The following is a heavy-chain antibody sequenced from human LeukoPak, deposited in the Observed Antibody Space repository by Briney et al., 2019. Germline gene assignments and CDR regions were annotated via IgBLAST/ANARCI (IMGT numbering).Heavy chain of an antibody. CDR2: IIPIFGTA. Sequence: SVKVSCKASGGTFSSYAISWVRQAPGQGLEWMGGIIPIFGTANYAQKFQGRVTITADESTSTAYTELSSLRSEDTAVYYCARGGHYYYDSSGYSSFDYWGQGTLVTVSS. CDR3: ARGGHYYYDSSGYSSFDY. V-gene: IGHV1-69*01. D-gene: IGHD3-22*01. J-gene: IGHJ4*02. CDR1: GGTFSSYA.